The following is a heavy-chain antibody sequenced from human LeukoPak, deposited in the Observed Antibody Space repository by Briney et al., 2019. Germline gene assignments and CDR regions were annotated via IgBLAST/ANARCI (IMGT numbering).Heavy chain of an antibody. CDR3: ARAGSSGYFRFDY. Sequence: SVKVSCKASGGTFSSYAISWVRQAPGQGLEWMGGIIPIFGTANYAQKFQGRVTLTADESTSTAYMELSSLRSEDTAVYYCARAGSSGYFRFDYWGQGTLVTVSS. J-gene: IGHJ4*02. D-gene: IGHD3-22*01. CDR2: IIPIFGTA. CDR1: GGTFSSYA. V-gene: IGHV1-69*01.